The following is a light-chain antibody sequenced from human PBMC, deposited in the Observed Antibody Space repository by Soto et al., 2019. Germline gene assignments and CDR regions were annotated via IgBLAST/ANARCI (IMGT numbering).Light chain of an antibody. CDR3: SSYTSSCTVV. J-gene: IGLJ2*01. CDR1: SSDVGGYNY. V-gene: IGLV2-14*01. CDR2: EVS. Sequence: QSALTQPASVSGSPGQSITISCTGTSSDVGGYNYVSWYQHHPGKAPKLMIYEVSNRPSGVSNRLSGSKSGNTASLIISGLQAEDEADYYCSSYTSSCTVVFGGGTKVTVL.